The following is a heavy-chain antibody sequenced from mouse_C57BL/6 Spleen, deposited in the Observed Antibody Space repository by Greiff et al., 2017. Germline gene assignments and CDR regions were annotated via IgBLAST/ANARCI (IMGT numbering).Heavy chain of an antibody. V-gene: IGHV1-62-2*01. CDR3: ARHEEVYSNYEGAMGY. J-gene: IGHJ4*01. Sequence: QVQLQQSGAELVKPGASVKLSCKASGYTFTEYTIHWVKQRSGQGLEWIGWFYPGSGSIKYNEKFKDKATLTADKSSSTVSMELSRLTSEYSAVYFCARHEEVYSNYEGAMGYWGHRTSVTVS. CDR2: FYPGSGSI. CDR1: GYTFTEYT. D-gene: IGHD2-5*01.